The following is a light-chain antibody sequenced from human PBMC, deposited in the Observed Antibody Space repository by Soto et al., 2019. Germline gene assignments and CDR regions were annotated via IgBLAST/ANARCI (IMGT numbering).Light chain of an antibody. CDR1: SSDVGGYNY. V-gene: IGLV2-14*01. CDR3: SSYTSSSTLV. CDR2: EVS. Sequence: QSVLTQPASVSGSPGQSITISSTGTSSDVGGYNYVSWYQQHPGKAPKLMIYEVSNRPSGVSNRFSGSKSGNTASLTISGLQAEDEADYYCSSYTSSSTLVFGTGTKLTVL. J-gene: IGLJ1*01.